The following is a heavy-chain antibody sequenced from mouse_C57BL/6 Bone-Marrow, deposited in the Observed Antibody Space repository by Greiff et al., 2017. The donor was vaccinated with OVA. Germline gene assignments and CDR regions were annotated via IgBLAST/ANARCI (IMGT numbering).Heavy chain of an antibody. CDR1: GFTFSDYY. J-gene: IGHJ1*03. Sequence: EVMLVESEGGLVQPGSSMKLSCTASGFTFSDYYMAWVRQVPEKGLEWVANINYDGSSTYYLDSLKSRFIISRDNAKNSLYLQMSSLKSEDTATYYCARDRDYYGSSSFDVWGTGTTVTVSS. V-gene: IGHV5-16*01. CDR3: ARDRDYYGSSSFDV. CDR2: INYDGSST. D-gene: IGHD1-1*01.